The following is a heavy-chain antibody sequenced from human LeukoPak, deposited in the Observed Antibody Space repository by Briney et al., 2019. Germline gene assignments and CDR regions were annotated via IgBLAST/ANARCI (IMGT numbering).Heavy chain of an antibody. CDR3: AREFWFGELWYYYYYYMDV. Sequence: GPEWMGVISPSGGSTTYAQKFQGRVTLTRDMSTSTDYLELSSLRSEDTAVYYCAREFWFGELWYYYYYYMDVWGKGTTVTVSS. V-gene: IGHV1-46*01. CDR2: ISPSGGST. J-gene: IGHJ6*03. D-gene: IGHD3-10*01.